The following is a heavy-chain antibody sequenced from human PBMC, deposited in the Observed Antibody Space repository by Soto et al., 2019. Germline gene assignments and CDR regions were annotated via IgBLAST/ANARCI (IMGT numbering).Heavy chain of an antibody. CDR2: ISYDGSNK. CDR3: AKGSGWYVLDY. V-gene: IGHV3-30*18. J-gene: IGHJ4*02. D-gene: IGHD6-19*01. CDR1: GFTFSSYG. Sequence: QVQLVESGGGVVQPGRSLRLSCAASGFTFSSYGMHWVRQAPGKGLEWVAVISYDGSNKYYADSVKGRFTISRDNSKNTLYLQMNSLRAEDTAVYYCAKGSGWYVLDYWGQGTLVTVSS.